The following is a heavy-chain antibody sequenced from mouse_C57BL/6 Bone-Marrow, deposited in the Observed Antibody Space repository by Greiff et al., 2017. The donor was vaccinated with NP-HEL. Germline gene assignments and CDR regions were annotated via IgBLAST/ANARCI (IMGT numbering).Heavy chain of an antibody. V-gene: IGHV7-1*01. CDR2: SRNKANDYTT. J-gene: IGHJ1*03. D-gene: IGHD4-1*01. CDR3: ARDIWDWYSEV. Sequence: EVMLVESGGGLVQSGRSLRLSCATSGFTFSDFYMEWVRQAPGKGLEWIAASRNKANDYTTEYSASVKGRFIVSRDTSQSILYLQMNALRAEDTATYYCARDIWDWYSEVWGTGTTVTVS. CDR1: GFTFSDFY.